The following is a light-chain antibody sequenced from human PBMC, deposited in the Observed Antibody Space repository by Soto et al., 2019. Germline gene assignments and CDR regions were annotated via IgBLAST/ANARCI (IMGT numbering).Light chain of an antibody. CDR1: SSNIGSNY. Sequence: QSVLTQPPSASGTPGQRVTITCSGSSSNIGSNYVYWYQQLPGTAPKLRIYRNNQRPSGVPDRFSGSKSGNSASLAISGLRSEDEADYYCAAWDDSLSGVVFGGGTKLTVL. CDR2: RNN. V-gene: IGLV1-47*01. CDR3: AAWDDSLSGVV. J-gene: IGLJ2*01.